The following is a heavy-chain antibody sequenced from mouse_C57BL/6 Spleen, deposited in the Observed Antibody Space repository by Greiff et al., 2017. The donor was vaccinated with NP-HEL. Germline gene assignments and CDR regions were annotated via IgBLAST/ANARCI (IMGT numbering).Heavy chain of an antibody. Sequence: QVQLQQSGAELVRPGASVKLSCKASGYTFTDYYINWVKQRPGQGLEWIARIYPGSGNTYYNEKFKGKATLTAEKSSSTAYMQLSSLTSEDSAVYFCARGLTGTTGYCDDWGKGTTLTVSS. CDR1: GYTFTDYY. D-gene: IGHD4-1*01. CDR3: ARGLTGTTGYCDD. CDR2: IYPGSGNT. V-gene: IGHV1-76*01. J-gene: IGHJ2*01.